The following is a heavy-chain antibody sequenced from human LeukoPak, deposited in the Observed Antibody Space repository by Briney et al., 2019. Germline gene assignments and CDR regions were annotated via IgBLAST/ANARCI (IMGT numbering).Heavy chain of an antibody. J-gene: IGHJ4*02. CDR1: GFTFSSYA. CDR2: ISGSGGST. Sequence: PGGSLRLSCAASGFTFSSYAMSWVRQAPGKGLEWVSAISGSGGSTYYADFVKGRFTISRDNSKNTLYLQMNSLRAEDTAVYYCAKVIYHIVVVKPKTTFDYWGQGTLVTVSS. V-gene: IGHV3-23*01. D-gene: IGHD2-21*01. CDR3: AKVIYHIVVVKPKTTFDY.